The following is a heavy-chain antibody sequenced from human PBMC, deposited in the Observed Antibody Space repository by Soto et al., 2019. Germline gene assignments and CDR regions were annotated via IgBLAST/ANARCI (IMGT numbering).Heavy chain of an antibody. Sequence: PGGSLRLSCAASGFTFSSYAMHWVRQAPGKGLEWVALISYDGSDKDYADSVKGRFTISRDNSRSTLFLQMNSLRAEDTAVYYCXRDYYXXYDSSGYXXXPAYXGQGTLVTVS. CDR2: ISYDGSDK. D-gene: IGHD3-22*01. J-gene: IGHJ4*02. CDR1: GFTFSSYA. CDR3: XRDYYXXYDSSGYXXXPAY. V-gene: IGHV3-30-3*01.